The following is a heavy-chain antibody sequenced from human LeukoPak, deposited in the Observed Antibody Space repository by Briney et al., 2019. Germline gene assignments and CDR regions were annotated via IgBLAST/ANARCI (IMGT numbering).Heavy chain of an antibody. J-gene: IGHJ6*02. V-gene: IGHV4-59*13. CDR3: ARFGVDYDMDV. CDR1: GGSISGYY. CDR2: IHYSGKA. Sequence: SETLSLICTVSGGSISGYYWTWVRQPPGEGLEWIGQIHYSGKADYNPSLRSRITISVDTSKNQMSPKVTSVTAADTAVYYCARFGVDYDMDVWGQGTTVTVS. D-gene: IGHD3-16*01.